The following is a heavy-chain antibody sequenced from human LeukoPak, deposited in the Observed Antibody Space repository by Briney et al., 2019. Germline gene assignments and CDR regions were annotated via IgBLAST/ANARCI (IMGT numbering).Heavy chain of an antibody. CDR3: VRGGESTWS. CDR2: INNDGSGT. V-gene: IGHV3-74*01. D-gene: IGHD2-15*01. Sequence: GRSLRLSCAASGFTFSSYWMHWVRQAPGKGPVWVSRINNDGSGTTYADSVKGRFTISRDDAKNTLYLQMNSLRAEDTAVYYCVRGGESTWSWGQGTLVTVSS. CDR1: GFTFSSYW. J-gene: IGHJ5*02.